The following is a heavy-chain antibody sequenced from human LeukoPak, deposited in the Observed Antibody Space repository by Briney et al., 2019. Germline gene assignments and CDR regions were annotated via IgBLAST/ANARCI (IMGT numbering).Heavy chain of an antibody. V-gene: IGHV4-59*12. J-gene: IGHJ4*02. D-gene: IGHD2-2*01. CDR2: NSYSGST. Sequence: SETLSLTCTVSGVSIRNYYWSWIRQPPGKGLEWIGYNSYSGSTNYNPSLRSRVTISLDTSKNQFSLKLSSVTAADTAVYYCARGRVVLHYWGQGTLVTVSS. CDR1: GVSIRNYY. CDR3: ARGRVVLHY.